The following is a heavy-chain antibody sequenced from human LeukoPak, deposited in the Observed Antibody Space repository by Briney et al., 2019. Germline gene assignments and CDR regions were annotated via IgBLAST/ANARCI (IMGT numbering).Heavy chain of an antibody. J-gene: IGHJ6*02. CDR3: ARGWSGDNYGMDV. D-gene: IGHD3-3*01. Sequence: SVKVSCKASGGTFSSYAISWVRQAPGQGLEWMGRIIPILGIANYAQKFQGRVTITADKSTSTAYMELSSLRSEDTAVYYCARGWSGDNYGMDVWGQGTTVTVSS. CDR2: IIPILGIA. CDR1: GGTFSSYA. V-gene: IGHV1-69*04.